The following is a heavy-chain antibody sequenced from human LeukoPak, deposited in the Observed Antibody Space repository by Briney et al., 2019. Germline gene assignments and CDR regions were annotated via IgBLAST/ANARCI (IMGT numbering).Heavy chain of an antibody. CDR1: GGTFSSYA. Sequence: SVKVSCKASGGTFSSYAISWVRQAPGQGLEWMGGIIPIFGTANYAQKFQGRVTITADESTSTAYMELSSLRSEDTAVYYCAMYGDYVMGYYYCYMDVWGKGTTVTVSS. D-gene: IGHD4-17*01. CDR2: IIPIFGTA. CDR3: AMYGDYVMGYYYCYMDV. J-gene: IGHJ6*03. V-gene: IGHV1-69*01.